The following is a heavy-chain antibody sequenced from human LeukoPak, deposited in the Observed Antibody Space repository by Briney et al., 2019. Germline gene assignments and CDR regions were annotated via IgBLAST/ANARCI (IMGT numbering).Heavy chain of an antibody. Sequence: ASVKVSCKASGYTFTGYYMHWVRQAPGQGLEWMGWINPNSGGTNYAQKLQGRVTMTRDTSISTAYMELSRLRSDDTAVYYCARGYYDSSGSTLDYWGQGTLVTVSS. CDR1: GYTFTGYY. V-gene: IGHV1-2*02. D-gene: IGHD3-22*01. CDR2: INPNSGGT. CDR3: ARGYYDSSGSTLDY. J-gene: IGHJ4*02.